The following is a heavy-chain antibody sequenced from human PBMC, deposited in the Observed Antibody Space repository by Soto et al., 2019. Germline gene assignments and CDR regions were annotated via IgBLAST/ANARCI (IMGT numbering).Heavy chain of an antibody. V-gene: IGHV3-74*01. Sequence: PGGSLRLSCAASGFTLSHYWMHWVRQVPGRGLVWVSRLKYDGTTTSYADSVKGRFTISRDNAKNTVYLQMSSLRAEDTATYYCVGSKFEWFDSWGQGTLVTVSS. D-gene: IGHD1-26*01. CDR2: LKYDGTTT. CDR1: GFTLSHYW. CDR3: VGSKFEWFDS. J-gene: IGHJ5*01.